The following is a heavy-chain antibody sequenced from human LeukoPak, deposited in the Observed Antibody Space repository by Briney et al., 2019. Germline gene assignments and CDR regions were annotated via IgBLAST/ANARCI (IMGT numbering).Heavy chain of an antibody. D-gene: IGHD3-10*01. CDR1: GFTFSSYS. J-gene: IGHJ3*02. CDR3: ARAVEITMVRGADDAFDI. V-gene: IGHV3-21*01. CDR2: ISSSSSYI. Sequence: GGSLRLSCAASGFTFSSYSMNWVRQAPGKGLEWVASISSSSSYIYYADSVKGRFTISRDNAKNSLYLQMNSLRAEDTAVYYCARAVEITMVRGADDAFDIWGQGTMVTVSS.